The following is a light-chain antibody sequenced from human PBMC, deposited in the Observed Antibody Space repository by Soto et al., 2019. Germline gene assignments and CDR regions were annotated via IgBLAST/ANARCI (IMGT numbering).Light chain of an antibody. Sequence: QSALTQPPSVSGSPGQSVTISCTGTSSGIGKYDRVSWYQLPPGKAPKLIIYEVTNRPSGVPARFSGSKSGNTASLTISGLQAEDEADYYCSSYISTSRYVLGAGTKVTVL. J-gene: IGLJ1*01. V-gene: IGLV2-18*02. CDR3: SSYISTSRYV. CDR1: SSGIGKYDR. CDR2: EVT.